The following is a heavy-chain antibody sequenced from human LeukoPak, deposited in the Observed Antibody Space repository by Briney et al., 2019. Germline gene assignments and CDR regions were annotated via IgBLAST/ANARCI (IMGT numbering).Heavy chain of an antibody. J-gene: IGHJ4*02. CDR1: GFTFSSYA. Sequence: GGSLRLSCAASGFTFSSYAMSWVRQAPGKGLEWVSAISGSGGSTYYADSVKGRFTISRDNSKNTQYLQMNSQRAEDTAVYYCAKGESSGYYYVYFDYWGQGTLVTVSS. CDR3: AKGESSGYYYVYFDY. D-gene: IGHD3-22*01. V-gene: IGHV3-23*01. CDR2: ISGSGGST.